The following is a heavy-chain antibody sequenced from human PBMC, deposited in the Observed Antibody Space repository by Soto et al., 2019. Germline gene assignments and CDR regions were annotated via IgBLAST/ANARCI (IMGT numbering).Heavy chain of an antibody. Sequence: TLRLTCTIFSGSCSGYYWRRILQPPGKGLEWIGEISQSGNTNYSPSLKSRVSISIDTSKKQFSLNLASVSAADTAVYYCARAPKVSGSSQTRPDFWGQGTLVTVSS. V-gene: IGHV4-34*01. J-gene: IGHJ4*02. CDR1: SGSCSGYY. CDR2: ISQSGNT. CDR3: ARAPKVSGSSQTRPDF. D-gene: IGHD6-6*01.